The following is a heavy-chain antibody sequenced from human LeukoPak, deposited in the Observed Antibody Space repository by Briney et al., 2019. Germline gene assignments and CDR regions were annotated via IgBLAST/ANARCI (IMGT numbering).Heavy chain of an antibody. D-gene: IGHD6-13*01. Sequence: PSETLSLTCAVYGGSFSGYYWSWIRQPPGKGLEWIGEINHSGSTNYNPSLKGRVTISVDTSKNQFSLKLSSVTAADTAVYYCARVSGDSDYWGQGTLVTVSS. CDR1: GGSFSGYY. CDR3: ARVSGDSDY. J-gene: IGHJ4*02. CDR2: INHSGST. V-gene: IGHV4-34*01.